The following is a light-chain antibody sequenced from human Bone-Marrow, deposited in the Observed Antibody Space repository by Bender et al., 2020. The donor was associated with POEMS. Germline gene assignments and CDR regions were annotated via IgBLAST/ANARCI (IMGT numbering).Light chain of an antibody. V-gene: IGLV1-47*01. Sequence: QSVLTQPPSASGTPGQRVTISCSGSSSNIGGNNDVFWYQQLPGTAPKLLIYRNNRRPSGVPDRFSGSKSGTSASLAISGLRSEDESDYTCAAWDDRLSAWVFGGGTKVTVL. CDR2: RNN. CDR1: SSNIGGNND. CDR3: AAWDDRLSAWV. J-gene: IGLJ3*02.